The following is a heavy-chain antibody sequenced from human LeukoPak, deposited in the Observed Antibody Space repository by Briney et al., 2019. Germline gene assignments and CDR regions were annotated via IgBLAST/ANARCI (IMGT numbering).Heavy chain of an antibody. Sequence: SVKVSCKASGYTFASFGITWVRQAPGQGPEWMGRLNPNTGHAVYAFKFQGRVTITRDTSSNTAYMEVTRLTSDDTALYYCAKDRDGADRIVLWGQGTLVTVSS. CDR3: AKDRDGADRIVL. CDR2: LNPNTGHA. CDR1: GYTFASFG. V-gene: IGHV1-2*06. D-gene: IGHD5-24*01. J-gene: IGHJ4*02.